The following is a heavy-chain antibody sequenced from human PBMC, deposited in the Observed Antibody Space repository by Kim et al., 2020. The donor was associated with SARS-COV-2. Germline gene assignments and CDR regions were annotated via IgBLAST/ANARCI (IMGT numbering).Heavy chain of an antibody. CDR1: GGSFSGYY. V-gene: IGHV4-34*01. D-gene: IGHD2-2*01. CDR3: ARSAPSIVVVGVGYWFDP. J-gene: IGHJ5*02. Sequence: SETLSLTCAVYGGSFSGYYWSWIRQPPGKGLEWIGEINHSGSTNYNPSLKSRVTISVDTSKNQFSLKLSSVTAADTAVYYCARSAPSIVVVGVGYWFDPWGQGTLVTVSS. CDR2: INHSGST.